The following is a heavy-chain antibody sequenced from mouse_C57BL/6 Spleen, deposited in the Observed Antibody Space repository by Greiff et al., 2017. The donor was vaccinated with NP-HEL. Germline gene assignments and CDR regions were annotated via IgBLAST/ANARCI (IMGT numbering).Heavy chain of an antibody. CDR2: INPSNGGT. D-gene: IGHD1-1*01. J-gene: IGHJ2*01. CDR1: GYTFTSYW. CDR3: AREGYYGKKVFDY. V-gene: IGHV1-53*01. Sequence: VQLQQPGTELVKPGASVKLSCKASGYTFTSYWMHWVKQRPGQGLEWIGNINPSNGGTNYNEKFKSKATLTVDKSSSTAYMQLSSLTSEDSAVYYCAREGYYGKKVFDYWGQGTTLTVSS.